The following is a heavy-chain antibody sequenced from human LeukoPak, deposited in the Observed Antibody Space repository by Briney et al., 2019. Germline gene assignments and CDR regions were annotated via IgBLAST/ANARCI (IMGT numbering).Heavy chain of an antibody. J-gene: IGHJ4*02. V-gene: IGHV1-2*02. D-gene: IGHD6-19*01. CDR3: ARDAIAVAGTEFDY. CDR2: INPNSGGT. Sequence: ASVKVSCKASGYTFTGYYMHWVRQAPGQGLEWMGWINPNSGGTNYAQKFQGRVTMTRDTSISTAYTELSRLRSDDTAVYYCARDAIAVAGTEFDYWGQGTLVTVSS. CDR1: GYTFTGYY.